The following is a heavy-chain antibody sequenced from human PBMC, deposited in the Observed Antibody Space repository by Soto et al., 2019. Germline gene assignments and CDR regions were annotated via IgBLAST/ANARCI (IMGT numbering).Heavy chain of an antibody. V-gene: IGHV1-8*01. Sequence: ASVKVSCKAAGYTFTSYEINWVRQATGQGLGWRGWRNANSGNTGYAQKFQGRVTRTRNTSISTAYMELSSLRSEDTAVYYCATDFTTRDGFDPWGQGTLVTVSS. CDR2: RNANSGNT. J-gene: IGHJ5*02. D-gene: IGHD2-2*01. CDR1: GYTFTSYE. CDR3: ATDFTTRDGFDP.